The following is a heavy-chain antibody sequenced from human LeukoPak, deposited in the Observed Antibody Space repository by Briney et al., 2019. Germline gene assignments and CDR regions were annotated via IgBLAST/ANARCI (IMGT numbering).Heavy chain of an antibody. CDR3: ARDKQPGDY. Sequence: SETLSLTCTLSAGSISGYYRDWIRQPPGKGLEWIGYISYTGSADYNPSLKSRVTISVDTSKNQFSLNITSLTGADTAVYYCARDKQPGDYWGQGTLVTVSS. J-gene: IGHJ4*02. V-gene: IGHV4-59*01. CDR2: ISYTGSA. D-gene: IGHD5-18*01. CDR1: AGSISGYY.